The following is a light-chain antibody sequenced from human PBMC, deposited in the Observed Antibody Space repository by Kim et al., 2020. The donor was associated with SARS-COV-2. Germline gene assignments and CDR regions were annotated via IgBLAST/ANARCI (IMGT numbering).Light chain of an antibody. CDR3: AAWDDSLHGYV. Sequence: GQRLTISFSGSTSSIGSNTGNWYQQLPGTAPKLLMYRNTQRPSGVPDRLSGSKSGTSASLAISGLQSEDEADYYCAAWDDSLHGYVFGTGTKVTVL. CDR2: RNT. CDR1: TSSIGSNT. J-gene: IGLJ1*01. V-gene: IGLV1-44*01.